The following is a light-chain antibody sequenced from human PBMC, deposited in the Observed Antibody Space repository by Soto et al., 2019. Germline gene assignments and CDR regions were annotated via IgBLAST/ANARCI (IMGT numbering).Light chain of an antibody. Sequence: DIQMTQSPSSLSASVGDRVTITCRARQSISSYLNWYQQKQGKAPKLLIYAASSLQSGVPSRFSGSGSGTDFTRTISSLQPEDFATYYCQQSYSTLYTFGQGTKLEIK. J-gene: IGKJ2*01. CDR2: AAS. CDR1: QSISSY. CDR3: QQSYSTLYT. V-gene: IGKV1-39*01.